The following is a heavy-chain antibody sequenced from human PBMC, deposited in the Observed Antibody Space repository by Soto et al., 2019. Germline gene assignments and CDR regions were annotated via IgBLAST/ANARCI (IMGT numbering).Heavy chain of an antibody. CDR1: GGSISSYY. V-gene: IGHV4-59*01. J-gene: IGHJ4*02. Sequence: PSEALSLTCTVSGGSISSYYWSWIRQPPGKGLEWIGYIYYSGSTNYNPSLKSRVTISVDTSKNQFSLKLSSVTAADTAVYYCARDIMVRGVDFDYWGQGTLVTVSS. CDR3: ARDIMVRGVDFDY. D-gene: IGHD3-10*01. CDR2: IYYSGST.